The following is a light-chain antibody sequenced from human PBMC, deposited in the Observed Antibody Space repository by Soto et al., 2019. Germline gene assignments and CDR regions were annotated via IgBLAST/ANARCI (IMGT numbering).Light chain of an antibody. CDR1: QGISSF. CDR2: GAS. CDR3: QQLNSYST. Sequence: DIQLTQSPSFLSASVGDRVTITCRASQGISSFVAWYQQNPGKAPKLLIYGASTLQRGVPSRFSGSGSGTEFTLTISSLQPEDFATYYCQQLNSYSTFGGGSRVEIK. J-gene: IGKJ4*01. V-gene: IGKV1-9*01.